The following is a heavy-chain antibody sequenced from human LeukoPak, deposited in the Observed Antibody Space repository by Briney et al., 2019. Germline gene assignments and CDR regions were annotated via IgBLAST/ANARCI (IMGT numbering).Heavy chain of an antibody. CDR3: ARPYTNAGYSSGWFDY. Sequence: GGSLRLSCAASGFTFSSYAMHWVRQAPGKGLEYVSAISSNGGSTYYPNSVKGRFTISRDNSKNILYLQMDSLRVEDMAVYYCARPYTNAGYSSGWFDYWGRGILVTVSS. J-gene: IGHJ5*01. CDR1: GFTFSSYA. V-gene: IGHV3-64*01. D-gene: IGHD6-19*01. CDR2: ISSNGGST.